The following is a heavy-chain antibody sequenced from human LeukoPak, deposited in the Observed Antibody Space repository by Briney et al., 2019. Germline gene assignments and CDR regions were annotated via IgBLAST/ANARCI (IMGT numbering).Heavy chain of an antibody. Sequence: EGSLRLSCAASGFTFSSYWMSWVRQAPGKGLEWVANIKQDGSEKYYVDSVKGRFTISRDNAKNSLYLQMNSLRAEDTAVYYCAREVAYDFWSGYYGMDVWGKGTTVTVSS. CDR2: IKQDGSEK. CDR3: AREVAYDFWSGYYGMDV. J-gene: IGHJ6*04. V-gene: IGHV3-7*01. CDR1: GFTFSSYW. D-gene: IGHD3-3*01.